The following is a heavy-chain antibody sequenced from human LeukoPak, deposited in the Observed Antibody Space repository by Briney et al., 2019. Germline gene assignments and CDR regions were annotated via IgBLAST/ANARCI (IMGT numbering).Heavy chain of an antibody. D-gene: IGHD6-19*01. V-gene: IGHV3-30*18. CDR3: AKGVAGIHYFDY. J-gene: IGHJ4*02. CDR1: GFTFSGYG. CDR2: ISYDGSNK. Sequence: PGGSLRLSCAASGFTFSGYGMHWVRQAPGKGLEWVAVISYDGSNKYYADSVKGRFTISRGNSKNTLYLQMNSLRAEDTAVYYCAKGVAGIHYFDYWGQGTLVTVSS.